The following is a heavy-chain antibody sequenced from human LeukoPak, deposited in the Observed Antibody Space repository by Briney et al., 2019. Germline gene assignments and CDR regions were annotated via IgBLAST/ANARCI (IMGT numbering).Heavy chain of an antibody. CDR3: ARGYFYSSGWYGY. CDR1: GYSFTTYW. V-gene: IGHV5-51*01. J-gene: IGHJ4*02. Sequence: GESLKISCKASGYSFTTYWIGWVRQVPGKGLEWVGIIHPADSTAKYSPSFQGQVTISADKSINTAYLQWSSLKASDTAMYYCARGYFYSSGWYGYWGQGTLVTVSS. CDR2: IHPADSTA. D-gene: IGHD6-19*01.